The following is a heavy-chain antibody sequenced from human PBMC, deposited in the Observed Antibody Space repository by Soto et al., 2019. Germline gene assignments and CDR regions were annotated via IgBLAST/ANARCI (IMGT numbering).Heavy chain of an antibody. V-gene: IGHV3-23*01. D-gene: IGHD6-6*01. CDR3: AKLAARQAYYYYGMDV. Sequence: GGSLRLSCAASGFTFSSYAMSWVRQAPGKGLEWVSAISGSGGSTYYADSVKGRFTISRDNSKNTLYLQMNSLRAEDTAVYYCAKLAARQAYYYYGMDVWGQGTTVTVSS. CDR2: ISGSGGST. J-gene: IGHJ6*02. CDR1: GFTFSSYA.